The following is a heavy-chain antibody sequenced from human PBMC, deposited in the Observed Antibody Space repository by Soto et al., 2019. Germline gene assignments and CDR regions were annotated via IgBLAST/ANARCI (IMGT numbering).Heavy chain of an antibody. V-gene: IGHV3-30-3*01. J-gene: IGHJ4*02. Sequence: QVQLVESGGGVVQPGRSLRLSCAASGFTFSGYAMHRVRQAPGKGLEWVAVISDDGTNKHYADSVRGRFTISRDNSKNTLNLQMDSLRPEDTAVYYCARAGSSRGLWLGPDYWGQGTLVTVSS. CDR1: GFTFSGYA. D-gene: IGHD5-18*01. CDR2: ISDDGTNK. CDR3: ARAGSSRGLWLGPDY.